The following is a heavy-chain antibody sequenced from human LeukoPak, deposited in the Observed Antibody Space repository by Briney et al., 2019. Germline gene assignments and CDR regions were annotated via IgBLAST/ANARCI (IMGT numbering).Heavy chain of an antibody. V-gene: IGHV1-2*02. CDR1: GYTFTGYY. CDR2: INPNSGGT. D-gene: IGHD6-13*01. CDR3: ARAQQLVPGLNYYYYGMDF. J-gene: IGHJ6*02. Sequence: ASVKVTFKSSGYTFTGYYMHWLRQAPGPGLEWMGCINPNSGGTNYAQKFQVRVTMTRDTSISTAYMEPSRLRSDDTAVYYCARAQQLVPGLNYYYYGMDFWGQGTTVTVSS.